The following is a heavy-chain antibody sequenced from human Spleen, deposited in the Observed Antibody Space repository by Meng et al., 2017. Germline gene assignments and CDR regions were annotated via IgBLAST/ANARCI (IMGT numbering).Heavy chain of an antibody. CDR1: GGSFSGYY. CDR2: IFRSGRT. V-gene: IGHV4-34*12. CDR3: ARWVSRGTSWFDP. D-gene: IGHD2-2*01. J-gene: IGHJ5*02. Sequence: GQLQQGGGGLLNPSETLSLPCVVSGGSFSGYYWGWVRQPPGKGLEWVGEIFRSGRTNYNPSLKSRVTISVDKSKNQFSLKLSSVTAADTAVYYCARWVSRGTSWFDPWGQGTLVTVSS.